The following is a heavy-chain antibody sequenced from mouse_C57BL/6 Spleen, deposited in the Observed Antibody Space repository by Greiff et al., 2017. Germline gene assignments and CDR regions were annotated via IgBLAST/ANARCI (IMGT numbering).Heavy chain of an antibody. CDR1: GYTFTSYW. CDR3: ARSYYGSSYKYFDV. Sequence: VQLQQPGAELVMPGASVKLSCKASGYTFTSYWMPWVKQRPGQGLEWIGEIYPADSYTNYNQKFKGKSTLTVDKSSSTAYMQLSILTSEDSAVYYCARSYYGSSYKYFDVWGTGTTVTVSS. CDR2: IYPADSYT. V-gene: IGHV1-69*01. D-gene: IGHD1-1*01. J-gene: IGHJ1*03.